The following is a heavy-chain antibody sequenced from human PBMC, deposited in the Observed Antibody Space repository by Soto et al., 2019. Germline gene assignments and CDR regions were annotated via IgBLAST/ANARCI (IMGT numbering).Heavy chain of an antibody. CDR3: ARGLVVVVTRDWFDP. Sequence: PVGSLRLSCAASGFTFSNYAMHWVRQAPGKGLEWVAVISDDGNHKNYADSVKGRFTISRDKSKNTLYLQMNSLKFEDTAVYYCARGLVVVVTRDWFDPWGQGTLVTVSS. J-gene: IGHJ5*02. CDR1: GFTFSNYA. CDR2: ISDDGNHK. D-gene: IGHD3-22*01. V-gene: IGHV3-30-3*01.